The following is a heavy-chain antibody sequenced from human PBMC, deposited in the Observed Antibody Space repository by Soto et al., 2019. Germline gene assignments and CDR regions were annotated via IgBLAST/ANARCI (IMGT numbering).Heavy chain of an antibody. CDR1: GGSFSGYY. CDR3: ARGGAYSSGWYSGHPGMDV. Sequence: QVQLQQWGAGLLKPSETLSLTCAVYGGSFSGYYWSWIRQPPGQGLEWIGEINHSGSTNYNPSLKSRVTISVDTSQNQFSLKLSSVTAADTAVYYCARGGAYSSGWYSGHPGMDVWGQGTTVTVSS. V-gene: IGHV4-34*01. D-gene: IGHD6-19*01. J-gene: IGHJ6*02. CDR2: INHSGST.